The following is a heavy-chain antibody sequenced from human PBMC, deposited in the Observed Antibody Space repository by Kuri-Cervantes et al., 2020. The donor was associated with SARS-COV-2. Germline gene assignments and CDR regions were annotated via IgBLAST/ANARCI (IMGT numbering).Heavy chain of an antibody. J-gene: IGHJ4*02. CDR3: ARDPDDSSGYAFDY. Sequence: GGSLRLSCEASGVMFDDYAMSWVRQVPGKGLEWVSGINRNGGSTGYADSVKGRFTISRDNSKNTLYLQMNSLRTEDTAVYYCARDPDDSSGYAFDYWGQGTLVTVSS. CDR1: GVMFDDYA. D-gene: IGHD3-22*01. CDR2: INRNGGST. V-gene: IGHV3-20*04.